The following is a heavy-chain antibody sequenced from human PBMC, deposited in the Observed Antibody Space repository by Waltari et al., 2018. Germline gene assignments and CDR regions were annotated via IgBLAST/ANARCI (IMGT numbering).Heavy chain of an antibody. Sequence: QVQLVQSGAAVKKPGASVKVSCTASGYTFTGYYMHWVRQAPGQGLEWMGRINPNSGGTNYAQKFKGRVTMTRDTSISTAYMELSRLRSDDTAVYYCARDSRIRTDAFDIWGQGTMVTVSS. J-gene: IGHJ3*02. V-gene: IGHV1-2*06. D-gene: IGHD3-3*01. CDR2: INPNSGGT. CDR1: GYTFTGYY. CDR3: ARDSRIRTDAFDI.